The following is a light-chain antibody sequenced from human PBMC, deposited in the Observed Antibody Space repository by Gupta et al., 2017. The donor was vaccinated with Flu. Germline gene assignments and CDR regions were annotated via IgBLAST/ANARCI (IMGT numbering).Light chain of an antibody. Sequence: EVVLAPSPGTASFSPGERAALSCRASQSVSSDFLAWYQQKPGQAPRLLMYATSKRATGTPERFSGSGSWTDFTLTISRLEPEDFAVYYCHQYDNSPTTFGQGTKLEIK. CDR1: QSVSSDF. J-gene: IGKJ2*01. V-gene: IGKV3-20*01. CDR2: ATS. CDR3: HQYDNSPTT.